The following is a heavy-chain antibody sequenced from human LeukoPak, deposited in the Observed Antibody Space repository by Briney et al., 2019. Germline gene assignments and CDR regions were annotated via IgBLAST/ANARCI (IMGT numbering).Heavy chain of an antibody. Sequence: SETLSLTFAVFGGSFSGFGWTWIRQPPGKGLDGFGEINHVAGTHYNPSLKSRVIISIDTSKNQFSLKVDSVTAADTAVYYCARGRIPDDSGSRGDYFDYWGQGTLVTVSS. CDR1: GGSFSGFG. J-gene: IGHJ4*02. D-gene: IGHD3-10*01. CDR2: INHVAGT. V-gene: IGHV4-34*01. CDR3: ARGRIPDDSGSRGDYFDY.